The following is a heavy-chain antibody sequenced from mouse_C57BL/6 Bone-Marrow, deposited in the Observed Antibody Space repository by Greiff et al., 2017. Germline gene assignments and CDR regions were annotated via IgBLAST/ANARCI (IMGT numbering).Heavy chain of an antibody. CDR3: ARGEYSNRFAY. Sequence: EVQLQQSGPELVKPGASVKMSCKASGYTFTDYNMHWVKQSHGKSLEWIGYINPNNGGTSYNQKFKGKATLTVNRSSSTAYMELRSLTSEDSAVYYCARGEYSNRFAYWGQGTLVTVSA. V-gene: IGHV1-22*01. CDR2: INPNNGGT. J-gene: IGHJ3*01. D-gene: IGHD2-5*01. CDR1: GYTFTDYN.